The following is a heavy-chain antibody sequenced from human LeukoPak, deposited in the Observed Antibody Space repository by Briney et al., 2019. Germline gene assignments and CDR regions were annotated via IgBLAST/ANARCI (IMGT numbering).Heavy chain of an antibody. CDR3: ARDGYYGSGSYKAGNWFDP. J-gene: IGHJ5*02. CDR1: GGTFSSYG. D-gene: IGHD3-10*01. CDR2: IIPIFGTA. V-gene: IGHV1-69*06. Sequence: GASVKVSCKASGGTFSSYGISWVRQAPGQGLEWMGGIIPIFGTANYAQKFQGRVTITADKSTSTAYMELSSLRSKDTAVYYCARDGYYGSGSYKAGNWFDPWGQGTLVTVSS.